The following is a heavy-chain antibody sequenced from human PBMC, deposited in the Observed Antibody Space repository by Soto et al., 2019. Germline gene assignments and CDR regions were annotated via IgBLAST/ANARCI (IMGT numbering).Heavy chain of an antibody. CDR2: ISSDGSTT. V-gene: IGHV3-74*01. J-gene: IGHJ4*02. Sequence: GGSLRLSCAASGFTFSNFWMHWVRQAPGKGLVWVSRISSDGSTTSYAESVKGRFTISRDNAKNTLFVQMNSLRAEDTAVYYCASGHCSGTGCYSKPFDYWGQGILVTVSS. CDR1: GFTFSNFW. CDR3: ASGHCSGTGCYSKPFDY. D-gene: IGHD2-2*01.